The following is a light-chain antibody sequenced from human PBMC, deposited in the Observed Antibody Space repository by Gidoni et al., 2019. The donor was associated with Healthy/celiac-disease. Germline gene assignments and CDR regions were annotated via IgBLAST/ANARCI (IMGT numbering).Light chain of an antibody. V-gene: IGKV1D-13*01. CDR3: QQFNNNPIT. CDR2: DAS. J-gene: IGKJ5*01. Sequence: AIQLTQSPSSLSASVVDRVTITCRERQGNISALAWYQQKPGKSPKLLIYDASSLESGVPSRFSGSGSGTDFTLTISSLQPEDFATYYCQQFNNNPITFGQGTRVEIK. CDR1: QGNISA.